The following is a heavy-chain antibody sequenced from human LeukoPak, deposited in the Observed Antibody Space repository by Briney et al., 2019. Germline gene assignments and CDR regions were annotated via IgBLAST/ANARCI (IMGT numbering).Heavy chain of an antibody. Sequence: GASVKVSCKASGGTFSSYAISWVRQAPGQGLEWMGGIIPIFGTANYAQKFQGRVTITADESTSTAYMELSSLRSEDTAVYYCVREGEMATPEIDYWGQGTLVTVSS. V-gene: IGHV1-69*13. J-gene: IGHJ4*02. CDR1: GGTFSSYA. D-gene: IGHD5-24*01. CDR2: IIPIFGTA. CDR3: VREGEMATPEIDY.